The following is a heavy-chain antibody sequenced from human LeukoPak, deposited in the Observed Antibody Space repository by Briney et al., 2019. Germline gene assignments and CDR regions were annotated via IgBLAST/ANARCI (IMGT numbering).Heavy chain of an antibody. Sequence: ASVKVSCEASGYTFTGYYMHWVRQAPGQGLEWMGWINPNSGGTNYAQKFQGRVTMTRDTSISTAYMELNRLRSDDTAVYYCARDQGSSWPKYYFHYWGQGTLVTVSS. CDR3: ARDQGSSWPKYYFHY. J-gene: IGHJ4*02. V-gene: IGHV1-2*02. CDR1: GYTFTGYY. CDR2: INPNSGGT. D-gene: IGHD6-13*01.